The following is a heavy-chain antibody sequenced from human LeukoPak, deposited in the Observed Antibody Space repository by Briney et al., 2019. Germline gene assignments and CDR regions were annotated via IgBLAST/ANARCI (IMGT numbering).Heavy chain of an antibody. D-gene: IGHD6-13*01. CDR2: ISSSSSYI. V-gene: IGHV3-21*04. J-gene: IGHJ4*02. Sequence: PGGSLRLSCAASGFTFSSYSMNWVRQAPGKGLEWVSSISSSSSYIYYADSVKGRFTISRDNAKNSLYLQMNSLRSEDTAVYYCARDLGQAAAGTDYWGQGTLVTVSS. CDR1: GFTFSSYS. CDR3: ARDLGQAAAGTDY.